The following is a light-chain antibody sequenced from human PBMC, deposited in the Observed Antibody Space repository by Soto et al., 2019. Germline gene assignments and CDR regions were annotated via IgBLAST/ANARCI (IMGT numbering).Light chain of an antibody. Sequence: QSVLTQPASVSGFPGQSITISCTGTSSDVGDYNYVSWYQHHPGKAPKLMISEVSDRPSGVSNRFSGSKSGNTASLTISGLQAEDQADYYCSSYTRSSTLVFGGGTKLTVL. J-gene: IGLJ3*02. CDR1: SSDVGDYNY. CDR2: EVS. V-gene: IGLV2-14*01. CDR3: SSYTRSSTLV.